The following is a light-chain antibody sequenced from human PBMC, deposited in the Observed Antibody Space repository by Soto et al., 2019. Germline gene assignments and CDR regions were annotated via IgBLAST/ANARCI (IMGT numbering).Light chain of an antibody. CDR3: QQYYSTPPT. Sequence: DIVMTQSPDSLAVSLGERATINCKSSQSVLYSSNNKNYLAWYQQKPGQPPKLLIYWASTRESGVPDRFSGSWSGTDFTLTISSLKAEDVAVYYCQQYYSTPPTFGGGTKVEIK. V-gene: IGKV4-1*01. CDR2: WAS. J-gene: IGKJ4*01. CDR1: QSVLYSSNNKNY.